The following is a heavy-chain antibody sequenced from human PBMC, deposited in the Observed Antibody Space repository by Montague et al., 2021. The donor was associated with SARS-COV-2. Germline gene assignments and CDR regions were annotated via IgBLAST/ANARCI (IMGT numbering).Heavy chain of an antibody. D-gene: IGHD1-14*01. CDR1: GSPINNFF. CDR3: ARTEPLPSGTWRFDN. J-gene: IGHJ4*02. V-gene: IGHV4-59*13. Sequence: SETLSLTCSISGSPINNFFWSWLRHPPGNGLGWTAFITYSGGTNYNSSLQTRVTMSLDTAMSQLSLNLAAMTAADTSVYFCARTEPLPSGTWRFDNWGQGTLVTVSS. CDR2: ITYSGGT.